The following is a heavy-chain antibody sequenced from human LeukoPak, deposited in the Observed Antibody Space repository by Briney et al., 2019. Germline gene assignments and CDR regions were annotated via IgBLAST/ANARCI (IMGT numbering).Heavy chain of an antibody. CDR1: GSTFTSYG. CDR2: ITAYNDNT. D-gene: IGHD3-10*01. CDR3: ARALLWFGEPSHIDY. Sequence: AAVKVSCKASGSTFTSYGISWVRHAPGQGLEWMGWITAYNDNTNYAHKLQGRVTMTTDTSTSTAYPKLRSLRSDDTAVYYCARALLWFGEPSHIDYWGQEPVDPVSS. V-gene: IGHV1-18*01. J-gene: IGHJ4*02.